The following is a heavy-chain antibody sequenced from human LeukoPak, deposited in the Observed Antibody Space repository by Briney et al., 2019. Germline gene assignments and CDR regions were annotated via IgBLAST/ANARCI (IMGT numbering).Heavy chain of an antibody. Sequence: GASVKVSCKASGGTFSSYAISWVRQAPGQGLEWMGGIIPIFGTANYAQKFQGRVTITADESTSTAYMELSSLRSEDTAVYYCARDIRDYGDYEGGDAFDIWGQGTMVTVSS. CDR2: IIPIFGTA. V-gene: IGHV1-69*01. J-gene: IGHJ3*02. CDR1: GGTFSSYA. D-gene: IGHD4-17*01. CDR3: ARDIRDYGDYEGGDAFDI.